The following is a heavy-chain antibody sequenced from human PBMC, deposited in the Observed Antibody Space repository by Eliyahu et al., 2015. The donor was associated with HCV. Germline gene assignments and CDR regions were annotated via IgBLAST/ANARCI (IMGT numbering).Heavy chain of an antibody. V-gene: IGHV3-64*01. CDR1: GFTFSXYA. D-gene: IGHD1-26*01. CDR3: ARVSSGSYDY. Sequence: EVQLVESGGGLVQPGGSLXLSCAASGFTFSXYAMHWVRQAPGKGLEYVSAISSNGGSTYYXNSVKGRFTISRDNSKNTLYLQMGSLRAEDMAVYYCARVSSGSYDYWGQGTLVTVSS. CDR2: ISSNGGST. J-gene: IGHJ4*02.